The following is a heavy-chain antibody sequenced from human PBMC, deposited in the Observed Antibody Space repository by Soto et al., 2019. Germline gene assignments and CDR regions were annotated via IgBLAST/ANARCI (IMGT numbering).Heavy chain of an antibody. V-gene: IGHV4-34*01. Sequence: SETLSLTCAVYGGSFSAYYWSWIRQPPGKGLEWIGHIYYSGNTDYNPSLKSRLAISIDTSKNQFSLKLSSVTAADTAVYFCAREGGESSDGLYYFDSWGQGSLVTVSS. CDR2: IYYSGNT. J-gene: IGHJ4*02. CDR3: AREGGESSDGLYYFDS. CDR1: GGSFSAYY. D-gene: IGHD3-16*01.